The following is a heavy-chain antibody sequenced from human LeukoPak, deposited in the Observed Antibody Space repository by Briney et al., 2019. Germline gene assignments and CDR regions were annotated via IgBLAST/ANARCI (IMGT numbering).Heavy chain of an antibody. CDR1: GGSFSGYY. J-gene: IGHJ5*02. V-gene: IGHV4-34*01. CDR2: INHSGST. D-gene: IGHD2-2*02. Sequence: SETLSLTCAVYGGSFSGYYWSWIRQPPGKGLEWIGEINHSGSTNYNPSLKSRVTISVDTSKNQFSVKLSSVTAADTAVYYCARGFSPIFCSSTSCYKKKGWFDPWGQGTLVTVSS. CDR3: ARGFSPIFCSSTSCYKKKGWFDP.